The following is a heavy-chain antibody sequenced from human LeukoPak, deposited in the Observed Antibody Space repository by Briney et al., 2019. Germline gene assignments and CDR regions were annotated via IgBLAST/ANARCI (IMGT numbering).Heavy chain of an antibody. Sequence: SETLSLTCAVYGGSFSGYYWSWIRQPPGKGLEWIGEINHSGSTNYNPSLKSRVTISVDKSKNQFSLKLSSVTAADTAVYYCARDGRYCSGGSCYSPGRSFDYWGQGTLVTVSS. CDR2: INHSGST. D-gene: IGHD2-15*01. V-gene: IGHV4-34*01. CDR3: ARDGRYCSGGSCYSPGRSFDY. CDR1: GGSFSGYY. J-gene: IGHJ4*02.